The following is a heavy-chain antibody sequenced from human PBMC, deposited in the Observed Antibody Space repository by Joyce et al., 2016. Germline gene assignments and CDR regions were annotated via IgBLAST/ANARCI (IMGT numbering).Heavy chain of an antibody. J-gene: IGHJ4*02. D-gene: IGHD5-18*01. V-gene: IGHV3-48*02. CDR2: IRTGSGDI. CDR3: ARDHNYGLDF. Sequence: EVQLVDSGGGLVQPGGSLRLSCVASGFTFSSYSCNWVRQAPGKGLEWISYIRTGSGDIYYADAVKGRFSISRDNAENSLYLQMNSLRDEDTAVYYCARDHNYGLDFWGQGTLVTVSS. CDR1: GFTFSSYS.